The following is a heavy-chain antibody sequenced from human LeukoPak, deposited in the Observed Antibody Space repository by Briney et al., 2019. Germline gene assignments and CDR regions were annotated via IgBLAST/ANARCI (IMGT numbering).Heavy chain of an antibody. CDR3: ARPTPVGSLFDY. V-gene: IGHV3-7*01. CDR1: GFTFSDYW. Sequence: PGGSLRLSCAASGFTFSDYWMSWVRQAPGKGLEWVANVKQDGSEKFYVDSVKGRFTISRDNAKNSLYLQMNSLRVEDTAVYYCARPTPVGSLFDYWGQGTLVTVSS. D-gene: IGHD2-15*01. J-gene: IGHJ4*02. CDR2: VKQDGSEK.